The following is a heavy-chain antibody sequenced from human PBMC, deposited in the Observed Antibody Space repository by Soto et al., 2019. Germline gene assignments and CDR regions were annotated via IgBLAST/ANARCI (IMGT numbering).Heavy chain of an antibody. D-gene: IGHD3-10*01. J-gene: IGHJ6*03. CDR2: INDSGNI. CDR1: GGSFSGYQ. CDR3: AVRLIIWFGEVTPRGGYYYYMDV. V-gene: IGHV4-34*01. Sequence: QVQLQQWGAGLLKPSETLSLTCAVYGGSFSGYQWTWIRQTPGKGLEWIGDINDSGNINYNPSLKVRGHIFRDTAKEPTSLEPSSRDGPGPSCYLLAVRLIIWFGEVTPRGGYYYYMDVWGEGTTVIVSS.